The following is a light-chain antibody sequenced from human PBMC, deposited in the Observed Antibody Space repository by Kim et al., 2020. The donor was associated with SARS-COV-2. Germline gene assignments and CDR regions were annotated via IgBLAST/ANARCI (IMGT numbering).Light chain of an antibody. J-gene: IGKJ4*02. V-gene: IGKV1-39*01. Sequence: DIQMTQSPSSLSASVGDRVTITCRASQSISSYLNWYQQKPGKAPKLLIYAASSLQSGVPSRFSGSGSGTDFTLTISSLQPEEFATYDCQQCYSTPLTFRGGTKVDIK. CDR1: QSISSY. CDR2: AAS. CDR3: QQCYSTPLT.